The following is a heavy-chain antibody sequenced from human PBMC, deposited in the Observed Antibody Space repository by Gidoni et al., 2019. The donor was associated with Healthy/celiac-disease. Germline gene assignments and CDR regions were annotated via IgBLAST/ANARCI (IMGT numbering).Heavy chain of an antibody. Sequence: QVQLQESGPGLVKPSGTLSLTCAVAGGSISSSNWWSWGRQPPGKGLEWIGEIYHSGSTNYNPSLKSRVTISVDKSKNQFSLKLSSVTAADTAVYYCARSEGTKTGIAAAGIFGYWGQGTLVTVSS. CDR3: ARSEGTKTGIAAAGIFGY. CDR2: IYHSGST. CDR1: GGSISSSNW. D-gene: IGHD6-13*01. J-gene: IGHJ4*02. V-gene: IGHV4-4*02.